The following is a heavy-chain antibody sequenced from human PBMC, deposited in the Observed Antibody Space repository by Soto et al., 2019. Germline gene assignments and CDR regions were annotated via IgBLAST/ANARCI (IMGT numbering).Heavy chain of an antibody. Sequence: GGSLRLSCAASGFTFSSYWMSWVRQAPGKGLEWVANIKQDGSEKYYVDSVKGRFTISRDNAKNSLYLQMNSLRAEDTAVYYCARAPTTVTTPFDYWGQGTLVTVSS. CDR1: GFTFSSYW. CDR3: ARAPTTVTTPFDY. D-gene: IGHD4-17*01. J-gene: IGHJ4*02. V-gene: IGHV3-7*03. CDR2: IKQDGSEK.